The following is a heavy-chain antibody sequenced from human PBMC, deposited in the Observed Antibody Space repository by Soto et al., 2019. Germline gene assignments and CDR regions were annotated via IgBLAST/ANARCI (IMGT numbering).Heavy chain of an antibody. J-gene: IGHJ4*02. V-gene: IGHV1-2*04. CDR1: GYGFTGYY. Sequence: ASVKVSCKTSGYGFTGYYIHWVRQAPGQGLEWMGWINPNSGDTKYAQKFKDSVTMTRDTSISTAYMELNSLRPDDTAVYYCACGLVLRCFILYDYWGQGTLVTVSS. CDR2: INPNSGDT. D-gene: IGHD3-16*01. CDR3: ACGLVLRCFILYDY.